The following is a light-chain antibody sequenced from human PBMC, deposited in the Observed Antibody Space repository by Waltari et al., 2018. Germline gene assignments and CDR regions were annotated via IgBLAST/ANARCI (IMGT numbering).Light chain of an antibody. V-gene: IGLV1-40*01. CDR3: QSYDSSLSAWV. J-gene: IGLJ3*02. CDR1: PPTIVTVYD. Sequence: QSVLPQPPSSSVAPGPRVIISCSGSPPTIVTVYDVHLYQPLPGTAPKLVMFEIINRPSGVPARFSGSKSGTSASLAITGLQAEDEADYYCQSYDSSLSAWVFGGGTKVTVL. CDR2: EII.